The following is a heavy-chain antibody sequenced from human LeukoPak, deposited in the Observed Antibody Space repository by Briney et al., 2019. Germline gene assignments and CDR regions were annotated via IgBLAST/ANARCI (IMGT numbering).Heavy chain of an antibody. Sequence: GGSLRLSCAASGFTFSSHEMNWVRQAPGKGLDWVSYISSSGSTIYYADSVKGRFTISRDNAKNSLYLQMNSLRAEDTAVYYCAELGITMIGGVWGKGTTVTISS. D-gene: IGHD3-10*02. V-gene: IGHV3-48*03. J-gene: IGHJ6*04. CDR2: ISSSGSTI. CDR3: AELGITMIGGV. CDR1: GFTFSSHE.